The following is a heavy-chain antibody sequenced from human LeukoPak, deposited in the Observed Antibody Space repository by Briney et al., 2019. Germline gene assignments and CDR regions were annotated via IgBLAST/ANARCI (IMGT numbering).Heavy chain of an antibody. CDR3: TRTLGAVADSRYWFDP. D-gene: IGHD3-16*01. V-gene: IGHV1-46*01. CDR1: GYTFTTYY. CDR2: VNPSGGGT. J-gene: IGHJ5*02. Sequence: ASVKVSCKASGYTFTTYYMHWVRQAPGQGLEWMGVVNPSGGGTSYSQMFQGRLTMTRDMSTSTVYMELSSLRSEDTAVYYCTRTLGAVADSRYWFDPWGQGTLVTVSS.